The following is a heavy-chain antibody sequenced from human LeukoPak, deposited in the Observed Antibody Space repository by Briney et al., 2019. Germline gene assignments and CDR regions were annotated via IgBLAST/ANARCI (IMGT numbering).Heavy chain of an antibody. V-gene: IGHV3-33*01. CDR1: GFIFIHYG. D-gene: IGHD2-2*01. Sequence: GRALRLSGAASGFIFIHYGFHWVRQAPSHGLEWVEVIGVDGTMKYYAESVKGRFTISRDNSRRTLYLQMNRLRAEGTAVYYCVLVVVPAAVRHFDGCSRGTLVTVYS. J-gene: IGHJ2*01. CDR3: VLVVVPAAVRHFDG. CDR2: IGVDGTMK.